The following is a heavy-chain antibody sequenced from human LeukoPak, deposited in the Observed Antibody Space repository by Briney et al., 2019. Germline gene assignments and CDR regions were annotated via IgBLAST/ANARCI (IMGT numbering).Heavy chain of an antibody. J-gene: IGHJ4*02. CDR1: RGSFSGYY. Sequence: PSETLPLTCAVYRGSFSGYYWSWIRQPPGKGLEWIGETNHSGSTNYNPSLKSRVTISVDTSKNQFSLKLSSVTAADTAVYYCARGDRYCSGGSCYNFDYWGQGTLVTVSS. CDR2: TNHSGST. CDR3: ARGDRYCSGGSCYNFDY. V-gene: IGHV4-34*01. D-gene: IGHD2-15*01.